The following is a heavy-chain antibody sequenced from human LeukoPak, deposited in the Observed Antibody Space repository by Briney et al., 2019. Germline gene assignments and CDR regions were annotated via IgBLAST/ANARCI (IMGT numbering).Heavy chain of an antibody. CDR3: ARGHFGLDV. J-gene: IGHJ6*02. CDR2: IDLTSTTT. Sequence: GGSLRLSCAASGFTFRDGYMSWIRQAPGTGLEWVSYIDLTSTTTYYADSVKGRFTISRDNAKNSLYLQMNSLRAEDTALYYCARGHFGLDVWGQGATVIVSS. CDR1: GFTFRDGY. V-gene: IGHV3-11*01.